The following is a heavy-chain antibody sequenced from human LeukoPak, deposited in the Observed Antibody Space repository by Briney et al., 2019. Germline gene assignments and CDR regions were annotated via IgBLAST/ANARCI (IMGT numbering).Heavy chain of an antibody. CDR1: GFPFSTYA. V-gene: IGHV3-30-3*01. Sequence: GGSLRLSCAASGFPFSTYAMYWVRQAPGKGLEWVAVVSYDGSNKNYADSVEGRFTISGDSSKNTLYLQMNSLRAEDTAVYFCARGAPPDIWGQGTMVTVSS. J-gene: IGHJ3*02. CDR2: VSYDGSNK. CDR3: ARGAPPDI.